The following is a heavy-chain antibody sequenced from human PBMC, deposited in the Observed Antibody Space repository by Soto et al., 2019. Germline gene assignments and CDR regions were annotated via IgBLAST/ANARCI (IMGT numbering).Heavy chain of an antibody. CDR1: GYTFTSYY. J-gene: IGHJ3*02. D-gene: IGHD3-22*01. V-gene: IGHV1-46*01. CDR3: ARDLGYYYDSSGPDAFDI. Sequence: GASVKVSCKASGYTFTSYYMHWVRQAPGQGLEWMGIINPSGGSTGYAQKFQGRVTMTRDTSTSTVYMELSSLRSEDTAVYYCARDLGYYYDSSGPDAFDIWGQGTMVTVSS. CDR2: INPSGGST.